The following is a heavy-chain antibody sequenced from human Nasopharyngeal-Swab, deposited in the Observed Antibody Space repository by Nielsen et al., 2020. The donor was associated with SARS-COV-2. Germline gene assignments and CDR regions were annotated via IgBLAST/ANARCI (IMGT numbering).Heavy chain of an antibody. CDR2: IRQDGSEK. V-gene: IGHV3-7*02. CDR3: ARAGDSSGYYFYYYYGMDV. D-gene: IGHD3-22*01. Sequence: VRQMPGKGLEWVANIRQDGSEKYYVDSVKGRFTISRDNAKNSLYLQMNSLRAEDTAVYYCARAGDSSGYYFYYYYGMDVWGQGTTVTVSS. J-gene: IGHJ6*02.